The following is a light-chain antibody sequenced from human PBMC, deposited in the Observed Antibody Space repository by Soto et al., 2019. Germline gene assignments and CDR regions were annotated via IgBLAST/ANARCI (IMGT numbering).Light chain of an antibody. J-gene: IGLJ3*02. CDR3: SSYGGSNNVV. CDR2: EVS. CDR1: SSDVGGYDY. Sequence: QSALTQPPSXXXXXGXSVTISCTGTSSDVGGYDYVSWYQQHPGDAPKLMIYEVSKLPSGVPDRFSGSKSGNTASLTVSGLQAEDEADYYCSSYGGSNNVVFGGGTKLTVL. V-gene: IGLV2-8*01.